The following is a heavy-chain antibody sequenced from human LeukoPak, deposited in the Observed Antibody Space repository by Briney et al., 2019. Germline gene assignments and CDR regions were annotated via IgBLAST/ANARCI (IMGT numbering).Heavy chain of an antibody. CDR3: ARGAEIPADFDY. CDR1: GGSISSYY. CDR2: IYNNGST. Sequence: SETLSHTCTVSGGSISSYYWSWIRQPRGKGLEWIGYIYNNGSTNYNPSLKSRVTISVDTSKNQFSLKLSSVTAADTAVYYCARGAEIPADFDYWGQGTLVTVSS. J-gene: IGHJ4*02. D-gene: IGHD1-14*01. V-gene: IGHV4-59*08.